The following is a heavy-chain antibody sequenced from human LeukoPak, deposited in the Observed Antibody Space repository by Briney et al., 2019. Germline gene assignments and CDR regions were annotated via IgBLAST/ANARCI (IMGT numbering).Heavy chain of an antibody. J-gene: IGHJ1*01. Sequence: SVKVSCKASGGTFSSYAISWVRQAPGQGLEWMGGIIPIFGTANYAQKFQGRVTITADESTSTAYMELSSLRSDDTAVYYCARAYYDFWSGYYPAEYFQHWGQGTLVTVSS. D-gene: IGHD3-3*01. CDR2: IIPIFGTA. V-gene: IGHV1-69*13. CDR1: GGTFSSYA. CDR3: ARAYYDFWSGYYPAEYFQH.